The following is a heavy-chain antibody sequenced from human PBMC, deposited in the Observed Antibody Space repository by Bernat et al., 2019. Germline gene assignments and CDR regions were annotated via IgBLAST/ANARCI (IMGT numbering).Heavy chain of an antibody. J-gene: IGHJ4*02. CDR1: GFTFSNAW. V-gene: IGHV3-15*07. CDR3: TTAPSGGATSPDY. CDR2: IKSKTDGGTT. Sequence: EVQLVESGGGLVKPGGSLRLSCAASGFTFSNAWMNWVRQAPGRGLEWVGRIKSKTDGGTTAYAAPVKGRFTISRDDSKSTVFLQMNSRTTEDTAVYYCTTAPSGGATSPDYWGQGTLATVSS. D-gene: IGHD1-26*01.